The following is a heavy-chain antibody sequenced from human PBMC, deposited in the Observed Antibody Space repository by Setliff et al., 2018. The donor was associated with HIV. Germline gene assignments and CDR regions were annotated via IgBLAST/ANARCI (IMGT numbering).Heavy chain of an antibody. CDR3: AKGAPAYDSSGYYGDYYYYYGMDV. CDR2: ISRSSSLV. J-gene: IGHJ6*02. D-gene: IGHD3-22*01. V-gene: IGHV3-21*05. CDR1: GFTFSDYS. Sequence: PGGSLRLSCVGSGFTFSDYSLNWVRQAPGRGLEWVSYISRSSSLVYQADSVKGRFTISRDNAKNTLYLQMNSLRAEDTAVYYCAKGAPAYDSSGYYGDYYYYYGMDVWGQGTTVTVS.